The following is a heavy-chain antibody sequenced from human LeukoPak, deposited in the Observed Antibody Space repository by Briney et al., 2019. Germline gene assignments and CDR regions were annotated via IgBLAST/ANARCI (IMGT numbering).Heavy chain of an antibody. V-gene: IGHV3-13*01. CDR3: VRGGEIGLDY. CDR2: IDSSGGYT. J-gene: IGHJ4*01. D-gene: IGHD3-16*01. CDR1: GYTFNTYD. Sequence: GGSLRLSCAASGYTFNTYDMHWVRQTTGQGLEWISSIDSSGGYTYYAGSVKGRFTISRENDTNSLYLHMNRLRVGDTAVYSCVRGGEIGLDYWGHGTLVTVSS.